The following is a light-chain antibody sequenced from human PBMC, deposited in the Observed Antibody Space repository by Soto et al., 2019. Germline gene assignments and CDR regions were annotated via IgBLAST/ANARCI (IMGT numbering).Light chain of an antibody. CDR3: QESYTTPLT. Sequence: DIQMTQSPSSLSASTGDRVTITCRASQGISSYLAWYQQKPGKAPKLLIHAASSLQSGVPSRFSGSGSGTDFTLTISSLQPEDFATYYCQESYTTPLTFGGGTKVDIK. CDR1: QGISSY. CDR2: AAS. V-gene: IGKV1-39*01. J-gene: IGKJ4*01.